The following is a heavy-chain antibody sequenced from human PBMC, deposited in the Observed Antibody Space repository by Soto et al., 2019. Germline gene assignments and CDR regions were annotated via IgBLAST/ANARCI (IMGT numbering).Heavy chain of an antibody. CDR3: ATVAGSMVRGDYYYYGMDV. J-gene: IGHJ6*02. Sequence: GASVKVSCKASEGTFSSYTISWVRQAPGQGLEWMGRIIPILGIANYAQKFQGRVTMTEDTSTDTAYMELSSLRSEDTAVYYCATVAGSMVRGDYYYYGMDVWGQGTTVTVSS. D-gene: IGHD3-10*01. CDR2: IIPILGIA. V-gene: IGHV1-69*02. CDR1: EGTFSSYT.